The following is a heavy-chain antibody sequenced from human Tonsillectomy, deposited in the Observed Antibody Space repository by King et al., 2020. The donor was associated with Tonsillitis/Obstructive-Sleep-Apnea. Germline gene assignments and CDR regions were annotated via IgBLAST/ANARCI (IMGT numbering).Heavy chain of an antibody. CDR1: GGSISSYY. V-gene: IGHV4-59*01. Sequence: LQLQESGPGLVKPSETLSLTCTVSGGSISSYYWSWIRQPPGKGLEWIGYIYYSGSTNYNPSLKSRVTISGDTSKNQFSLKLSSVTAADTAVYYCARVPQYYDFWSGTPGGWFDPWGQGTLVPVSS. CDR2: IYYSGST. J-gene: IGHJ5*02. CDR3: ARVPQYYDFWSGTPGGWFDP. D-gene: IGHD3-3*01.